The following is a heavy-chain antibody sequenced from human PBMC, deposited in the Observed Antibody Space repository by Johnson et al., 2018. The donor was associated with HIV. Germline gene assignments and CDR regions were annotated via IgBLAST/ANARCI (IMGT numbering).Heavy chain of an antibody. Sequence: VPLVESGGGVVRPGGSLRLSCAAPGFTFADYAMNWVRQAPGKGLEWVSGFTWDGDRTAYADSVKGRFTISRDNAKKSLYVQMNSLRAEDTALYYCARERRSTNTWYVRDAFDIWGQGTMVTVSS. J-gene: IGHJ3*02. D-gene: IGHD2-2*01. CDR2: FTWDGDRT. CDR3: ARERRSTNTWYVRDAFDI. V-gene: IGHV3-20*04. CDR1: GFTFADYA.